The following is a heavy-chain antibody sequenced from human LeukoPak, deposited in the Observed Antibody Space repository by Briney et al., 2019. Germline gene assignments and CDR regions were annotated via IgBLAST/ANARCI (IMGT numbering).Heavy chain of an antibody. CDR3: AGRESDGSGSRTFDY. CDR1: GGSFSGYY. V-gene: IGHV4-34*01. J-gene: IGHJ4*02. D-gene: IGHD3-10*01. Sequence: SETLSLPCAVYGGSFSGYYWSWIRQPPGKGLEWIGEINHSGSTNYNPSLKSRVTISVDTSKNQFSLKLSSVTAADTAVYYCAGRESDGSGSRTFDYWGQGTLVTVSS. CDR2: INHSGST.